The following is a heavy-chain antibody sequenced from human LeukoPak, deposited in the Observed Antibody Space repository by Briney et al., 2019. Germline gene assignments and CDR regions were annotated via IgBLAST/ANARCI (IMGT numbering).Heavy chain of an antibody. J-gene: IGHJ4*02. CDR2: INPNSGGT. Sequence: ASVKVSCTASGYTFTGYYMHWVRQAPGQGLEWMGWINPNSGGTNYVQKFQGRVTMTRDTSISTAYMELSRLRSDDTAVYYCAKASITMVRGVILPFDYWGQGTLVTVSS. CDR1: GYTFTGYY. D-gene: IGHD3-10*01. V-gene: IGHV1-2*02. CDR3: AKASITMVRGVILPFDY.